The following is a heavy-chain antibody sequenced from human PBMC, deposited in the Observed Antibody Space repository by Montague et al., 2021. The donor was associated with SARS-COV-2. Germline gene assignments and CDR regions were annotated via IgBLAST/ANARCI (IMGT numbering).Heavy chain of an antibody. V-gene: IGHV4-61*01. D-gene: IGHD3-22*01. CDR2: ISYSGST. J-gene: IGHJ1*01. CDR1: GASVSSGNSY. Sequence: SETLSLTCTVSGASVSSGNSYWNWIRQPPGKGLEWIGYISYSGSTNYSPSLKSRVTISVDTSKNQLSLKVISATAADTAVYYCARIGHVCVGYYYSFPDWGQGTLVTVSS. CDR3: ARIGHVCVGYYYSFPD.